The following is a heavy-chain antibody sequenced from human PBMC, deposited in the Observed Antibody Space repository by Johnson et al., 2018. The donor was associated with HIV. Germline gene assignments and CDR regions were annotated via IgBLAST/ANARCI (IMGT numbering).Heavy chain of an antibody. V-gene: IGHV3-9*01. D-gene: IGHD6-19*01. CDR1: GFTFDDYA. CDR3: TTGEQWLVQDAFDI. J-gene: IGHJ3*02. Sequence: VQLVESGGGLVQPGRSLRLSCAASGFTFDDYAMHWVRKAPGKGLEWVSGISWNSGNVGYADSVKGRFTISRDNSKNTLYLQMNSLRAEDTAVYYCTTGEQWLVQDAFDIWGQGTMVTVSS. CDR2: ISWNSGNV.